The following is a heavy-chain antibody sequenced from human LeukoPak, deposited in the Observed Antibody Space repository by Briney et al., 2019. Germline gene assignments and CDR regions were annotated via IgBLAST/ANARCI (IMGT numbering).Heavy chain of an antibody. CDR1: GYTFTSYG. CDR3: AREERAFGELFEGFDY. J-gene: IGHJ4*02. D-gene: IGHD3-10*01. V-gene: IGHV1-18*01. CDR2: ISAYNGNT. Sequence: ASVKVSCKASGYTFTSYGISWVRQAPGQGLEWMGWISAYNGNTNYAQKLQGRVTMTTDTSTSTAYMELSRLRSDDTAVYYCAREERAFGELFEGFDYWGQGTLVTVSS.